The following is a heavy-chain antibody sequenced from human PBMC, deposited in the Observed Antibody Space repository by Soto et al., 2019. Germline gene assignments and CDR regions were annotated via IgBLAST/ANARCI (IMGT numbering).Heavy chain of an antibody. CDR3: ARDGCSGGSCYWDY. CDR1: GFTFCSYA. V-gene: IGHV3-48*02. D-gene: IGHD2-15*01. J-gene: IGHJ4*02. CDR2: ISSSSSTT. Sequence: GGSLRISCAASGFTFCSYALNWVRPAPGKGLEWVSSISSSSSTTYYADSVKGRLTISRDNAKNSLYLQMNSLRDEDTAVYYCARDGCSGGSCYWDYWGQGTLVTVSS.